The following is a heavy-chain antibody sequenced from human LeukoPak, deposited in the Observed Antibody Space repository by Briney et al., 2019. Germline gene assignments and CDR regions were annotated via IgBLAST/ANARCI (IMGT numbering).Heavy chain of an antibody. CDR3: ARQLGATSRDY. J-gene: IGHJ4*02. CDR1: GYTFAGYY. V-gene: IGHV1-2*02. CDR2: IIPNSGAT. D-gene: IGHD1-26*01. Sequence: ASVKASCKASGYTFAGYYMHWVRQAPGQGLECMGWIIPNSGATNYAQNLQGRVTMTRDTSISTAYMELKRLTSDDTAVYYCARQLGATSRDYWGQGTLVTVSS.